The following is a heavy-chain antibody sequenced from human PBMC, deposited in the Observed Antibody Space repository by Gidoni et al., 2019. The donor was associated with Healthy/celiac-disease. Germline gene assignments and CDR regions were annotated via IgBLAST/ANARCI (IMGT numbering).Heavy chain of an antibody. CDR2: INHSGST. V-gene: IGHV4-34*01. Sequence: QVQLQPWGAGLLKPSETLSLTCAVYGGSFSGYYWSWIRQPPGKGLEWIGEINHSGSTNYNPSLKSRVTISVDTSKNQFSLKLSSVTAADTAVYYCARIPATATPYYFDYWGQGTLVTVSS. J-gene: IGHJ4*02. CDR1: GGSFSGYY. D-gene: IGHD2-15*01. CDR3: ARIPATATPYYFDY.